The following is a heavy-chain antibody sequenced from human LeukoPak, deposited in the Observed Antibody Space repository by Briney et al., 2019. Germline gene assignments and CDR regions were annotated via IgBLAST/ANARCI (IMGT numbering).Heavy chain of an antibody. CDR2: INHSGST. V-gene: IGHV4-34*01. CDR3: ARHSEYYDFWSGYSNQYYFDY. D-gene: IGHD3-3*01. Sequence: SETLSLTCAVYGGSFSGYYWSWIRQPPGKGLEWIGEINHSGSTNYNPSLKSRVTISVDTSKNQFSLKLSSVTAADTAVYYCARHSEYYDFWSGYSNQYYFDYWGQGTLVTVSS. J-gene: IGHJ4*02. CDR1: GGSFSGYY.